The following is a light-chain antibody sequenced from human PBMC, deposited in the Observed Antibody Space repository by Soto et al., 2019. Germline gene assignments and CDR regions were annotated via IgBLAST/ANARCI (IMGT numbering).Light chain of an antibody. CDR2: DAS. Sequence: EIVLTQSPATLSLSPGERATLSCRASQSVSSYLAWYQQKPGQAPRLLIYDASNRATGIPARFSGSGSGTNFTLTISSLEPEDFAVYYCHQGLTFGGGTKVDIK. V-gene: IGKV3-11*01. J-gene: IGKJ4*01. CDR3: HQGLT. CDR1: QSVSSY.